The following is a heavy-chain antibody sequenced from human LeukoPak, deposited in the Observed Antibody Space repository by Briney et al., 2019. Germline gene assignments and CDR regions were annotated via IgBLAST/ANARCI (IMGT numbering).Heavy chain of an antibody. D-gene: IGHD6-19*01. CDR2: MNPNSGNT. J-gene: IGHJ5*02. CDR1: GYTFTGYN. Sequence: ASVKVSCKASGYTFTGYNIHWVRQAPGQGLEWMGWMNPNSGNTGYTQKFQGRVTMTRNTSISTAYMELSSLRSEDTAVYYCARGRGSGHKENWFDPWGQGTLVTVSS. CDR3: ARGRGSGHKENWFDP. V-gene: IGHV1-8*02.